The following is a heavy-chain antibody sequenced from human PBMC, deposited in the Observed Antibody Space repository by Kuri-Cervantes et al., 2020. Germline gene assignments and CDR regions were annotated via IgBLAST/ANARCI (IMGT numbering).Heavy chain of an antibody. Sequence: SVKVSCKASGFTFTSSAMQWVRQARGQRLEWIGWIVVGSGNTNYAQKFQERVTITRDMSTSTAYMELSSLRSEDTAVYYCARVRVGATTALVYWGQGTLVTVSS. V-gene: IGHV1-58*02. CDR3: ARVRVGATTALVY. D-gene: IGHD1-26*01. CDR2: IVVGSGNT. J-gene: IGHJ4*02. CDR1: GFTFTSSA.